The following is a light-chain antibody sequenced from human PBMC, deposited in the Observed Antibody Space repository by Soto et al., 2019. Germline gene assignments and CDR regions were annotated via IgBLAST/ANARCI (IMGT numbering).Light chain of an antibody. CDR2: GAS. Sequence: EIVMTQSPAALFLSQGERATLSCRASQSVSSSLAWYQQKPGQAPRLLIYGASTRATGIPARFSGSGSGTEFTLTISSLQSEDFAVYYCQQYNNWPPLTFGGGTKVDIK. CDR3: QQYNNWPPLT. CDR1: QSVSSS. V-gene: IGKV3-15*01. J-gene: IGKJ4*01.